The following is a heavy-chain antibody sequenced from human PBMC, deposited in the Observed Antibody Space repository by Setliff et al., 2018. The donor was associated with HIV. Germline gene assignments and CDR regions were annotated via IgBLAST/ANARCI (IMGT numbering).Heavy chain of an antibody. CDR3: ARAAYSYFSGRHFYYFDY. V-gene: IGHV4-39*02. D-gene: IGHD3-3*02. Sequence: SETLSLTCRWSNDAVSGSTSYWGWIRQPPGKGREWIGNIYYTGTAHYNSSLRSRATISVDMSRSQFFLVLSSVTAADTAIYCCARAAYSYFSGRHFYYFDYWGPGTLVTVS. CDR1: NDAVSGSTSY. CDR2: IYYTGTA. J-gene: IGHJ4*01.